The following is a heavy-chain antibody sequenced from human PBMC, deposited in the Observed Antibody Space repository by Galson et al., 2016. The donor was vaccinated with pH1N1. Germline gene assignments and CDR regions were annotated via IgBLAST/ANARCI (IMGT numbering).Heavy chain of an antibody. CDR3: ARAPGSGWYLGEYFQH. J-gene: IGHJ1*01. Sequence: SCKASGYTFTDYYIHWVRQAPGQGLEWMGWINPKSGGTKYAEKFQGRVAMTSDTSTSTAYMELRSLKSDDTAVYFCARAPGSGWYLGEYFQHWGQGTLLTVSS. D-gene: IGHD6-19*01. V-gene: IGHV1-2*02. CDR1: GYTFTDYY. CDR2: INPKSGGT.